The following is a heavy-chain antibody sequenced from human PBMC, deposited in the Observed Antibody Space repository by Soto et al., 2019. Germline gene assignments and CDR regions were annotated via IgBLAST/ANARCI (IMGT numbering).Heavy chain of an antibody. CDR3: ARGLRYSSSWGHGVTAMPLGY. CDR2: MNPNSGNT. Sequence: QVQLVQSGAEVKKPGASVKVSCKASGYTFTSYDINWVRQATGQGLEWMGWMNPNSGNTGYAQKFQGRVTMTRNTSISTAYMELSSLRSEDTAVYYCARGLRYSSSWGHGVTAMPLGYWGQGTLVTVSS. J-gene: IGHJ4*02. D-gene: IGHD6-13*01. V-gene: IGHV1-8*01. CDR1: GYTFTSYD.